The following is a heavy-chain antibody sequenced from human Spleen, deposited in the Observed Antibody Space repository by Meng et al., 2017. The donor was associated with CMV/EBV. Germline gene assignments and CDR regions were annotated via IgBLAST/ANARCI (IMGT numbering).Heavy chain of an antibody. CDR3: ARAEGWFDP. Sequence: GESLKISCAASGFTFSSYAMSWVRQAPGKGLEWVSGISVSGDATYYADSVKGRFTISRDNSKNTLYLQMNSLRAEDTAVYYCARAEGWFDPWGQGTTVTVSS. J-gene: IGHJ5*01. V-gene: IGHV3-23*01. CDR2: ISVSGDAT. CDR1: GFTFSSYA.